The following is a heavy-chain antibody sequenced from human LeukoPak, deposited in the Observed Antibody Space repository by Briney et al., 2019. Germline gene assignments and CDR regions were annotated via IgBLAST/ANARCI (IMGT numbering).Heavy chain of an antibody. V-gene: IGHV4-34*01. CDR1: GGSFSGYY. Sequence: PSETLSLTCAVYGGSFSGYYWSWIRQPPGKGLEWIGEINHSGSTNYNPSLKSRVTISVDTSKNQFSLKLSSVTAADTAVYYCARGRFFLQNNYYYYGMDVWGQGTLVTVSS. CDR2: INHSGST. D-gene: IGHD3-3*01. J-gene: IGHJ6*02. CDR3: ARGRFFLQNNYYYYGMDV.